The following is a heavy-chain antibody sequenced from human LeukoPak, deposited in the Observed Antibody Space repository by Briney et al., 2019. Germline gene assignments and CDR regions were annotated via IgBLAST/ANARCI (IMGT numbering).Heavy chain of an antibody. Sequence: SETLSLTCAVYGGPFSGHYWSDFYWSWVRQSPGKGLERIGEISHSGNSNYNPSLKSRVTISVDTSKSQFSLNLTSMTDADTAIYYCARASRDTAMANYYFDYWGHGTPVTVSS. CDR2: ISHSGNS. D-gene: IGHD5-18*01. CDR1: GGPFSGHYWSDFY. J-gene: IGHJ4*01. CDR3: ARASRDTAMANYYFDY. V-gene: IGHV4-34*01.